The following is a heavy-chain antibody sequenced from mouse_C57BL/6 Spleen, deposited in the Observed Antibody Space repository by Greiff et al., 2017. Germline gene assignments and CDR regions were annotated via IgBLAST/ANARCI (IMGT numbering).Heavy chain of an antibody. D-gene: IGHD2-1*01. V-gene: IGHV1-26*01. CDR1: GYTFTDYY. CDR3: ARVAGGNYDY. CDR2: INPNNGGT. J-gene: IGHJ2*01. Sequence: EVKLQQSGPELVKPGASVKISCKASGYTFTDYYMNWVKQSHGKSLEWIGDINPNNGGTSYNQKFKGKATLTVDKSSSTAYMELRSLTSEDSAVYYCARVAGGNYDYWGQGTTLTVSS.